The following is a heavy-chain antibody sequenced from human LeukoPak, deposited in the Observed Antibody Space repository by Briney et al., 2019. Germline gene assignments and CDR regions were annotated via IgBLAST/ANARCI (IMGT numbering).Heavy chain of an antibody. CDR1: GFTFSDYY. CDR2: ISSSSSTI. D-gene: IGHD3-22*01. J-gene: IGHJ4*02. CDR3: ARRHDSSGYSPDY. Sequence: GGSLRLSCAASGFTFSDYYMSWIRQAPGKGLEWVSYISSSSSTIYYADSVKGRFTISRDNAKNSLYLQMNSLRDEDTAVYYCARRHDSSGYSPDYWGQGTLVTVS. V-gene: IGHV3-11*04.